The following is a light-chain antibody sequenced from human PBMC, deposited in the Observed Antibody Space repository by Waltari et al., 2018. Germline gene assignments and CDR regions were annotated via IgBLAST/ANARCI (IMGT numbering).Light chain of an antibody. V-gene: IGKV3-20*01. CDR3: QHYVRLPAT. Sequence: EIVLTQSPGTLSLSPGERATLSCRASQSVRGSLAWYQQKAGQAPRLLIYGASSRATGIPDRFRGGVSGTDFSLTISRLEPEDFAVYYCQHYVRLPATFGQGTKVEI. CDR1: QSVRGS. CDR2: GAS. J-gene: IGKJ1*01.